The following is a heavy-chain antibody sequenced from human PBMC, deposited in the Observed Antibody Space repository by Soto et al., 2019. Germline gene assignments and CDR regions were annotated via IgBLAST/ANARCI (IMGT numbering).Heavy chain of an antibody. V-gene: IGHV3-13*01. D-gene: IGHD6-6*01. Sequence: PGGSLRLSCAASGFTFSSYDMHWVRQATGKGLEWVSAIGTAGDTYYPGSVKGRFTISRENAKNSLYLQMNSLRAGDTAVYYCARGSVDSSSDSTGSDNWFDPWGQGTLVTVSS. CDR3: ARGSVDSSSDSTGSDNWFDP. CDR1: GFTFSSYD. J-gene: IGHJ5*02. CDR2: IGTAGDT.